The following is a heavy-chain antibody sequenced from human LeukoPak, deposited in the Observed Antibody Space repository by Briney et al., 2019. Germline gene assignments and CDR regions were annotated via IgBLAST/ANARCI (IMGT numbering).Heavy chain of an antibody. CDR3: ARSPNRFYGSGSLYFDY. Sequence: SQTLSLTCTVSGGSNSSGSYYWSWIRQPAGKGLEWIGRIYTSGSTNYNPSLKSRVTISVDTSKNQFSLKLSSVTAADTAVYYCARSPNRFYGSGSLYFDYWGQGTLVTVSS. CDR1: GGSNSSGSYY. J-gene: IGHJ4*02. V-gene: IGHV4-61*02. CDR2: IYTSGST. D-gene: IGHD3-10*01.